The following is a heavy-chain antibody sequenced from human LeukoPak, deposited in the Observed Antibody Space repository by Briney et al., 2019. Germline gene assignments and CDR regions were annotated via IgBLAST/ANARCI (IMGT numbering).Heavy chain of an antibody. CDR2: INHSGST. CDR1: GGSFSGYY. Sequence: SETLSLTCAVYGGSFSGYYWSWIRQPPGKGLEWIGEINHSGSTNYNPSLKSRVTISVDTSKNQFSLKLSSVTAADTAVYYCARIIPSYYYMDVWGKGTTVTVSS. D-gene: IGHD2-2*02. CDR3: ARIIPSYYYMDV. J-gene: IGHJ6*03. V-gene: IGHV4-34*01.